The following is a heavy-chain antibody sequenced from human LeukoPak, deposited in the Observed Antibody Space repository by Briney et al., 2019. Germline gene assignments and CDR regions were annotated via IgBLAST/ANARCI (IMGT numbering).Heavy chain of an antibody. CDR2: ISGSDGST. Sequence: GSLRLSCVASGNYWMHWVRQAPGKGLEWVSAISGSDGSTYYEDSVKGRFTISRDNSKNTLYLQMNSLSAEDTAVYYCEKDLGGSGDYRPYWGQGSVVTVSS. CDR1: GNYW. D-gene: IGHD2-21*02. CDR3: EKDLGGSGDYRPY. V-gene: IGHV3-23*01. J-gene: IGHJ4*02.